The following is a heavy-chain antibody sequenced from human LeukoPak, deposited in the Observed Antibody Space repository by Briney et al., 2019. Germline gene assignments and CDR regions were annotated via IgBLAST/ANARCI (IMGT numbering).Heavy chain of an antibody. J-gene: IGHJ6*02. Sequence: GGSLRLSCSASGFPFSSYAMHWVRQAPGKGLEYVSAISDSGGSTYYADSVKGRFTISRDNSKNTLYLQMSSLKAEDTAVYFCVRGDSLGPYGMDVWGQGTTVTVSS. D-gene: IGHD2-15*01. CDR3: VRGDSLGPYGMDV. CDR2: ISDSGGST. V-gene: IGHV3-64D*09. CDR1: GFPFSSYA.